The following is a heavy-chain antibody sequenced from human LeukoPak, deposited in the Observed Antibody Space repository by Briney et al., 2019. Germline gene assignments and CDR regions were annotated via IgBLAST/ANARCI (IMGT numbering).Heavy chain of an antibody. V-gene: IGHV4-39*01. CDR2: ISYSGTT. J-gene: IGHJ4*02. CDR1: VGSIRGGSYY. D-gene: IGHD3-10*01. CDR3: ARHLRGGSIRFDY. Sequence: PSETLSLTCTVPVGSIRGGSYYWGWVRQPPGKGLEWIGSISYSGTTYYNLSLKSRVTLSVDTSKNQFSLKLSSVTAADTALYYCARHLRGGSIRFDYWGQGTLVTVSS.